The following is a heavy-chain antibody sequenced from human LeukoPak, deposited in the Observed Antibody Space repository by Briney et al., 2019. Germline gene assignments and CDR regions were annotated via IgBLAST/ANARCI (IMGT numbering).Heavy chain of an antibody. D-gene: IGHD5-18*01. V-gene: IGHV4-39*01. J-gene: IGHJ3*01. CDR3: ARQVVDTAMVDDAFDV. CDR2: NYYSGSA. Sequence: PSETLSLTCSVSGGSISSSSFYWGWIRQPPGKGREWIGRNYYSGSAYYNPSLKSRSTVGVDPSKNQFSLKVSSVTAADTAVYYCARQVVDTAMVDDAFDVWGQGTMVTVSS. CDR1: GGSISSSSFY.